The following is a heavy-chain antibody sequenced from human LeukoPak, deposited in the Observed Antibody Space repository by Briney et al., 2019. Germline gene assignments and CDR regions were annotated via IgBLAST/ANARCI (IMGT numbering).Heavy chain of an antibody. CDR2: ISDSCDIT. D-gene: IGHD1-26*01. CDR1: GFTLSSYA. Sequence: GGSLRLSCAASGFTLSSYAMSWVRQAPGKGGEGGSGISDSCDITYYADSVKGRFTISRDNSKNTLYVQMNSLRVEDTAVYFCAKDRRGGSYYAATLDIWGPGTMVTVSS. CDR3: AKDRRGGSYYAATLDI. V-gene: IGHV3-23*01. J-gene: IGHJ3*02.